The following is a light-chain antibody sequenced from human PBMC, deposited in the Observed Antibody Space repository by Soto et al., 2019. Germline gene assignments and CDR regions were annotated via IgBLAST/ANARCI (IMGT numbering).Light chain of an antibody. CDR1: SIDLGGYNY. CDR2: DVS. J-gene: IGLJ1*01. Sequence: QSALTQPASVSGSPGQSITISCTGTSIDLGGYNYVSWYQQHPGKAPKLMIYDVSNRPSGVSNRFSGSKSGNTASLTISGLQAEDEADYYCSSYTSSSTLVFGTGTKLTVL. V-gene: IGLV2-14*01. CDR3: SSYTSSSTLV.